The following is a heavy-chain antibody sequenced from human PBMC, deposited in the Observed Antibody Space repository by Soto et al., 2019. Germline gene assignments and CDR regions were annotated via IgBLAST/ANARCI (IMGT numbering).Heavy chain of an antibody. Sequence: ASVKVCCKVSGYTLTELSMHWVRQAPGKGLEWMGGFDPEDGETIYAQKFQGRVTMTEDTSTDTAYMELSSLRSEDTAVYYCATTIYYDSSGYYSFDYWGQGTLVTVSS. CDR1: GYTLTELS. CDR3: ATTIYYDSSGYYSFDY. J-gene: IGHJ4*02. CDR2: FDPEDGET. V-gene: IGHV1-24*01. D-gene: IGHD3-22*01.